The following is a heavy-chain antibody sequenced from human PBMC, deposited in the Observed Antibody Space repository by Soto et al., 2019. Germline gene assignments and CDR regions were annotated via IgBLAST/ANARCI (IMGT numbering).Heavy chain of an antibody. Sequence: GGSLRLACAASGFTFSNYAMSWVRQAPGKGLEWVSGISGSGGSTYYADSVRGRFTISRDNSKNILYLQMSSLTPEDTAVYYCARDLWYSSAKRGFDYWGQGTLVTAPQ. D-gene: IGHD6-19*01. J-gene: IGHJ4*02. CDR2: ISGSGGST. CDR3: ARDLWYSSAKRGFDY. CDR1: GFTFSNYA. V-gene: IGHV3-23*01.